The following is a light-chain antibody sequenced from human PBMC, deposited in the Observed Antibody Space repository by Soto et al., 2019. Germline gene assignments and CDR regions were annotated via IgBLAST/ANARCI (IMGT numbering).Light chain of an antibody. CDR3: HQYGSSLGT. J-gene: IGKJ1*01. CDR1: QSVTGTN. Sequence: IVLTQSPVTLSLSPGEGATPSCRASQSVTGTNLAWYQQRAGQAPRLLIYDAVRRATGMPDRFSGSGSRTDFTLTICRLEPEDFAVYYCHQYGSSLGTFGQGTKVDIK. CDR2: DAV. V-gene: IGKV3-20*01.